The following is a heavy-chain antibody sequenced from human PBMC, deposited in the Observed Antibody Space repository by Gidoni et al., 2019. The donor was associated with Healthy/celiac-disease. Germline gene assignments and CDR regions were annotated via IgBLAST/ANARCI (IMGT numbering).Heavy chain of an antibody. J-gene: IGHJ4*02. CDR3: ARVLGYCSGGSCYSEAYFDY. CDR2: INPNSGGT. V-gene: IGHV1-2*02. D-gene: IGHD2-15*01. CDR1: GYTFTCYH. Sequence: QVQLVQSGAEVKKPGASVKVSCKASGYTFTCYHLHWVRQAPGQGLEWMGWINPNSGGTNYAQKFQGRVTMTRDTSISTAYMELSRLRSDDTAVYYCARVLGYCSGGSCYSEAYFDYWGQGTLVTVSS.